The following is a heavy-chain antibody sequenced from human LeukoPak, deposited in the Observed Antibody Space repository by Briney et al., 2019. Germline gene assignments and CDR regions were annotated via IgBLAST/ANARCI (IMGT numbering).Heavy chain of an antibody. J-gene: IGHJ6*03. CDR1: GYTFTSYY. CDR3: AGGGFGEAYYYYYYMDV. V-gene: IGHV1-46*01. CDR2: INPSGGST. D-gene: IGHD3-10*01. Sequence: GASVKVSCKASGYTFTSYYMHWVRQAPGQGLEWMGIINPSGGSTSYAQKFQGRVTMTRDMSTSTVYMELSSLRSEDTAVYYCAGGGFGEAYYYYYYMDVWGKGTTVTVSS.